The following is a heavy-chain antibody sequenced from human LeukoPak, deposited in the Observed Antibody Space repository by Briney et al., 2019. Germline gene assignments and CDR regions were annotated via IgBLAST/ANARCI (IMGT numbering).Heavy chain of an antibody. CDR1: GFTFSSYS. D-gene: IGHD3-9*01. CDR2: ISSSSSYI. CDR3: ARGKYYDTLTGYQPHDN. V-gene: IGHV3-21*01. Sequence: GGSLRLSCAASGFTFSSYSMNWVRQAPGKGLEWVSSISSSSSYIYYADSVKGRFTISRDNAKNSLYLQMNSLRAEDTAVYYCARGKYYDTLTGYQPHDNWGQGTLVTVSS. J-gene: IGHJ4*02.